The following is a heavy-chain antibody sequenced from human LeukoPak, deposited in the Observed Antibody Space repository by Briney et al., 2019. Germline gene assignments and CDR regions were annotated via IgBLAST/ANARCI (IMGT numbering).Heavy chain of an antibody. D-gene: IGHD4-23*01. Sequence: SETLSLTCTVSGGSISSSSYSWGWIRQPPGKGLEWIGSIYYSGSTYYNPSLKSRVTISVDTSKNQFSLKLSSVTAADTAVYYCASLVVTPDSLGYFDYWGQGTLVTVSS. CDR1: GGSISSSSYS. J-gene: IGHJ4*02. CDR3: ASLVVTPDSLGYFDY. V-gene: IGHV4-39*07. CDR2: IYYSGST.